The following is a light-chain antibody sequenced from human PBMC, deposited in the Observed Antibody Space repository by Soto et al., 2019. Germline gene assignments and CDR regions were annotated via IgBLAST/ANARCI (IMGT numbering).Light chain of an antibody. V-gene: IGLV2-23*02. CDR1: SRDIGLYNL. J-gene: IGLJ3*02. CDR2: EVN. CDR3: CSYVGSSILM. Sequence: QSALTQPASVSGSSGQSITISCTGTSRDIGLYNLVSWYQQLPGKAPKLIIYEVNERPSGISDRFSGSKSGNTASLTISGLQDEDEADYYCCSYVGSSILMFGGGTKLTVL.